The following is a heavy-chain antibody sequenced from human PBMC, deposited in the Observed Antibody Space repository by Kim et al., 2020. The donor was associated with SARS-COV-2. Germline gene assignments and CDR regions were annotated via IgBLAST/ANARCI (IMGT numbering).Heavy chain of an antibody. CDR2: IKEDGSEK. Sequence: GGSLRLSCAASGFIFSSYWMSWVRQAPGKGLEWVANIKEDGSEKYYVDSVKGRFTISRDNAKNSVYLQMNNLRAEDTAIYYCARINSGRETGDAFDIRGQGTMVTVSS. CDR3: ARINSGRETGDAFDI. J-gene: IGHJ3*02. CDR1: GFIFSSYW. V-gene: IGHV3-7*01. D-gene: IGHD1-26*01.